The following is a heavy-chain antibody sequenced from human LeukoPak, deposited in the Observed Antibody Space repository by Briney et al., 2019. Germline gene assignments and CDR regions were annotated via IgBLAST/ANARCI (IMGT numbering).Heavy chain of an antibody. CDR1: GYTFTGYY. Sequence: ASVKVSCKASGYTFTGYYMHWVRQAPGQGLEWMGWINPNSGGTNYEQKFQGRVTMTRDMYTSTVYMELISLRSEDTSVYYCASSWDSSGYSSGAFDIWGQGTMVTVSS. D-gene: IGHD3-22*01. J-gene: IGHJ3*02. V-gene: IGHV1-2*02. CDR3: ASSWDSSGYSSGAFDI. CDR2: INPNSGGT.